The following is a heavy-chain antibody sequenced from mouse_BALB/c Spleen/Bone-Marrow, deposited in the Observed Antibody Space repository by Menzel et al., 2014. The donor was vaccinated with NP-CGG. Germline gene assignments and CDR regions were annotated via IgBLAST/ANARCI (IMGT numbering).Heavy chain of an antibody. CDR2: INPSNGRT. CDR3: APYYYGSSYGFYWYFDV. D-gene: IGHD1-1*01. CDR1: GYTFTNYW. J-gene: IGHJ1*01. V-gene: IGHV1S81*02. Sequence: QVQLQQSGVELMKPGASVKLSCKASGYTFTNYWVYWVKQRPGQGLEWIGDINPSNGRTNYNENFKTKATLTVDKSSSTAYMQLSSLTSEDSAVYYCAPYYYGSSYGFYWYFDVWGAGTTVTVSS.